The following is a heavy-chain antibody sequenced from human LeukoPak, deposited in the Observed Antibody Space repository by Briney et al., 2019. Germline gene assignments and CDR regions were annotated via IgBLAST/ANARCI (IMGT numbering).Heavy chain of an antibody. CDR3: ARGLRYFDWLLCDY. V-gene: IGHV3-20*04. J-gene: IGHJ4*02. CDR2: INWNGGYT. Sequence: GGSLRLSCAASGFTFDDNGMSWVRQTPGKGLEWVSGINWNGGYTGYVDSVKGRFTISRDNAKNSLYLQMNSLRAEDTALYYCARGLRYFDWLLCDYWGQGTLVTVSS. CDR1: GFTFDDNG. D-gene: IGHD3-9*01.